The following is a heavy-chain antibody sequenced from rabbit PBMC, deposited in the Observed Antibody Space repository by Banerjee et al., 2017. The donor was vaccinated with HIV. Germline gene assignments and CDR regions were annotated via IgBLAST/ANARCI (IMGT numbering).Heavy chain of an antibody. CDR3: ARDLAGVTGWNFGL. CDR1: GFSFSSSYW. V-gene: IGHV1S40*01. D-gene: IGHD4-1*01. Sequence: QLLEESGGDLVKPGASLTLTCTASGFSFSSSYWMCWVRQAPGKGLEWIGCINTGDDNTFYASWAKGRFTMSKTSTTVTLQMTSLTAADTATYFCARDLAGVTGWNFGLWGQGTLVTVS. CDR2: INTGDDNT. J-gene: IGHJ4*01.